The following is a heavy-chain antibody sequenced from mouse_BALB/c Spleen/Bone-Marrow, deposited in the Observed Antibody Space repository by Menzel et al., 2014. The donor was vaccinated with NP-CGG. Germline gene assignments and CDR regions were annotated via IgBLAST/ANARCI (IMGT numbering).Heavy chain of an antibody. Sequence: EVKVVESGGGLVQPGGSLRLSCATSGFTFTDYYMSWVRQPPGKALEWLGFIRNKANGYTTEYSASVKGRFTISRDNSQSILYLPMNTLRAEDSATYYCARNDYGRGYWGQGTTLTVSS. CDR3: ARNDYGRGY. CDR1: GFTFTDYY. CDR2: IRNKANGYTT. J-gene: IGHJ2*01. V-gene: IGHV7-3*02. D-gene: IGHD1-1*01.